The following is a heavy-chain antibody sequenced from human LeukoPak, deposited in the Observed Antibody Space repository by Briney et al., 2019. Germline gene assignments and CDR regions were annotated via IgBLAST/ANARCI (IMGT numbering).Heavy chain of an antibody. V-gene: IGHV1-69*13. CDR2: IIPIFGTA. CDR1: LGTFSSYA. Sequence: SVKVSRKASLGTFSSYAISWVRPAPGPEREWMGGIIPIFGTANYAQKFRGRVTITADESTSTAYMERSSLRSKDTAVYYCARTATIFGVQYYYYMDVWGKGTTVTVSS. J-gene: IGHJ6*03. D-gene: IGHD3-3*01. CDR3: ARTATIFGVQYYYYMDV.